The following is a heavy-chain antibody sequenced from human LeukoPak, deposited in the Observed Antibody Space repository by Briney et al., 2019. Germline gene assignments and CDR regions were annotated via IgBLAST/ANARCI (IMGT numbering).Heavy chain of an antibody. CDR1: GGSFSGYY. CDR2: INHSGST. D-gene: IGHD3-3*01. V-gene: IGHV4-34*01. J-gene: IGHJ6*03. Sequence: SETLSLTCAVYGGSFSGYYWSWIRQPPGKGLEWIGEINHSGSTNYNPSLKSRVTTSVDTSKNQFSLKLSSVTAADTTVYYCARAKDFWSGYYHYYYMDVWGKGTTVTVSS. CDR3: ARAKDFWSGYYHYYYMDV.